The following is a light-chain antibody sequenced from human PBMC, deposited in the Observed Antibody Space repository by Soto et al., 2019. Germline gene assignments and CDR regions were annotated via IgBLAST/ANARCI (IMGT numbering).Light chain of an antibody. CDR1: QSLSTN. V-gene: IGKV3-11*01. CDR3: QQRSNWPLT. J-gene: IGKJ4*01. Sequence: IVMTQSPATLSVSPGEGATLSFRASQSLSTNLAWYQQKPGQAPRLLIYDASNRATGIPARFSGSGSGTDFTLTISSLEPEDFAVYYCQQRSNWPLTFGGGTKVDIK. CDR2: DAS.